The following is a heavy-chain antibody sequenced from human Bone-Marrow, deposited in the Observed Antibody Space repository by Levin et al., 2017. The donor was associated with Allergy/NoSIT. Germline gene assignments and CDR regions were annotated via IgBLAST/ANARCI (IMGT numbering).Heavy chain of an antibody. Sequence: SCAASGFTFSSYGMHWVRQAPGKGLEWVAVIWYDGSSKDYADSVKGRFTISRDNSKNTLYLQMNSLRAEDTAVYYCARDRQKGWEYYFDYWGQGTLVTVSS. V-gene: IGHV3-33*01. CDR1: GFTFSSYG. CDR3: ARDRQKGWEYYFDY. J-gene: IGHJ4*02. CDR2: IWYDGSSK. D-gene: IGHD1-26*01.